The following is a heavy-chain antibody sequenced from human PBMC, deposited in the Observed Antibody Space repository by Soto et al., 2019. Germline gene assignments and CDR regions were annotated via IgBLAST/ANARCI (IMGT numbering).Heavy chain of an antibody. CDR3: ARARPYYYDSSGFGDFDY. CDR1: GYTFTSYG. J-gene: IGHJ4*02. D-gene: IGHD3-22*01. V-gene: IGHV1-18*04. CDR2: ISAYNGNT. Sequence: ASVKVSCKASGYTFTSYGISCVRQAPGQGLEWMGWISAYNGNTNYAQKLQGRVTMTTDTSTSTAYMELRSLRSDDTAVYYCARARPYYYDSSGFGDFDYWGQGTLVTVSS.